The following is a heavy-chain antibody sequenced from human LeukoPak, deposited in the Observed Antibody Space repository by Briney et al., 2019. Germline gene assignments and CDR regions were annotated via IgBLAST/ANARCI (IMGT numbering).Heavy chain of an antibody. CDR2: INGGNGNT. CDR1: GYAFTSYG. CDR3: ARDGYYYDSSYDY. V-gene: IGHV1-3*01. J-gene: IGHJ4*02. D-gene: IGHD3-22*01. Sequence: ASVKVSCKPSGYAFTSYGMHWVRQAPGQSLEWMGWINGGNGNTKYSEKFQGRVTIIRDTSTSTAYMELRSLRSDDTAVYYCARDGYYYDSSYDYWGQGTLVTVSS.